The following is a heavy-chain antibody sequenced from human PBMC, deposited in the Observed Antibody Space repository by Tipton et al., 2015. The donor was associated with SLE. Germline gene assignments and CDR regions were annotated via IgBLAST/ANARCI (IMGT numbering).Heavy chain of an antibody. D-gene: IGHD3-22*01. V-gene: IGHV4-31*02. CDR3: ARSRSYYDSRFDY. CDR1: GGSISSGGYY. CDR2: IYYSGST. J-gene: IGHJ4*02. Sequence: LRLSCTVSGGSISSGGYYWSWIRQHPGKGLEWIGYIYYSGSTYYNPSLKSRVTISVDTSKNQFSLKLSSVTAADTAVYYCARSRSYYDSRFDYWGQGTLVTVSS.